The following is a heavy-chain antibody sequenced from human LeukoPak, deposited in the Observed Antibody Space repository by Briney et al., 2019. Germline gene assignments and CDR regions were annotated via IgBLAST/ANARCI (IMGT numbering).Heavy chain of an antibody. J-gene: IGHJ6*02. CDR1: GGSVSSYY. CDR3: ARDLLNGMDV. D-gene: IGHD3-9*01. V-gene: IGHV4-4*07. Sequence: SETLSLTCTVSGGSVSSYYWSWIRQPAGKGLEWIGRMYISGSTDYNPSLKSRVTMSLDTSENQLSLKLISVTAADTALYYCARDLLNGMDVWGQGTTVTVSS. CDR2: MYISGST.